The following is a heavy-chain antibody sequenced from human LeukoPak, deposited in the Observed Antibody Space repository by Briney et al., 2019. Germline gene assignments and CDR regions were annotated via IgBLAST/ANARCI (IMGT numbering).Heavy chain of an antibody. V-gene: IGHV3-53*01. D-gene: IGHD1-1*01. CDR2: IYSGGST. CDR3: ARLLLATGPDY. CDR1: GFTVSSNY. J-gene: IGHJ4*02. Sequence: GGSLRLSCAASGFTVSSNYMSWVRQAPGKGLEWVSVIYSGGSTYYADSVKGRFTISRDNSKNTLSLQMNSLRAEDTAVYYCARLLLATGPDYWGQGTLVTVSS.